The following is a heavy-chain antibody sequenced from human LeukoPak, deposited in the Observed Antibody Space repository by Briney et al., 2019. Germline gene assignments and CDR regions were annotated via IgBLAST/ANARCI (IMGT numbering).Heavy chain of an antibody. Sequence: GASVKVSCKASGGTFSSYAISWVRQAPGQGLEWMGGIIPIFGTANYAQKFQGRVTITTDESTSTAYMELSSLRSEDTAVYYCARGVWQTLHSAYYYYYMDVWGKGTTVTVSS. CDR3: ARGVWQTLHSAYYYYYMDV. V-gene: IGHV1-69*05. CDR1: GGTFSSYA. D-gene: IGHD6-6*01. CDR2: IIPIFGTA. J-gene: IGHJ6*03.